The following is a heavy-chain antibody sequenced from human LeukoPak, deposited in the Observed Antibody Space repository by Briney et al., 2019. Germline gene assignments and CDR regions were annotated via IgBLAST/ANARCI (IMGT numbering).Heavy chain of an antibody. CDR2: ISSSSSYI. CDR3: AKNSGWYWYDAFDI. CDR1: GFIFSGYS. D-gene: IGHD6-19*01. V-gene: IGHV3-21*04. Sequence: GGSLRLSCAASGFIFSGYSMTWVRQAPGKGLEWVSSISSSSSYIYYADSVKGRFTISRDNSKNTLYMQINSLRAEDAAVYYCAKNSGWYWYDAFDIWGQGTMVTVSS. J-gene: IGHJ3*02.